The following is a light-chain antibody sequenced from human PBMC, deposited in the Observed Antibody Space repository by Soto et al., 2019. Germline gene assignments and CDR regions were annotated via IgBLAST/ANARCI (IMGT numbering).Light chain of an antibody. V-gene: IGKV3-11*01. CDR1: QSVSSY. J-gene: IGKJ1*01. Sequence: EIVLTQSPATLSLSPGERATLSCRASQSVSSYLAWYQQKPGQAPRLLIYDASNRATGIPARFSGSGSGTDFTLTISSLQSEDFAVYYCHQYYNWPPYTFGQGTKVDIK. CDR2: DAS. CDR3: HQYYNWPPYT.